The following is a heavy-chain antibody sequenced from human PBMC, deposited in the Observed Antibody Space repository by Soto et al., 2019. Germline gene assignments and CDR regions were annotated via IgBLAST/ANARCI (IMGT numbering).Heavy chain of an antibody. CDR3: AYTPKYSYDSSGYYYDYYYYGMDV. CDR1: GFTFTSSA. Sequence: SVKVSCKASGFTFTSSAVQWVRQARGQRLEWVGWIVVGSGNTNYAQKFQERVTITRDMSTSTAYMELRSLRSEDTAVYYCAYTPKYSYDSSGYYYDYYYYGMDVWGQGTTVTVSS. CDR2: IVVGSGNT. V-gene: IGHV1-58*01. D-gene: IGHD3-22*01. J-gene: IGHJ6*02.